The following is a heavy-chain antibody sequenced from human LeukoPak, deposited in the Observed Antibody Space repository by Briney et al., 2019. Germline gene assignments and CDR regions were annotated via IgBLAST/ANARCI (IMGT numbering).Heavy chain of an antibody. CDR2: INWNGGST. D-gene: IGHD6-25*01. CDR1: GFTFDDYG. V-gene: IGHV3-20*04. CDR3: TITYGSSGGAFDI. Sequence: GGSLRLSCAASGFTFDDYGMSWVRQAPGKGLEWVSGINWNGGSTGYADSVKGRFTISRDNSKNTLYLQMNSLRAEDTAVYYCTITYGSSGGAFDIWGQGTMVTVSS. J-gene: IGHJ3*02.